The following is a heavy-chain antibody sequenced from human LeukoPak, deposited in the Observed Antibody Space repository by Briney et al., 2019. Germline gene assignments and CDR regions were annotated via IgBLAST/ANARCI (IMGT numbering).Heavy chain of an antibody. CDR1: GGSISSYY. Sequence: SETLSLTCTVSGGSISSYYWSWIRQPPGKGLEWIGYIYYSGITNYNPSLKSRVTISVATSKNQFSLKLSSVTAADTAVYYCARDSGADYDFWSGYYTGRAYFDYWGQGTLVTVSS. D-gene: IGHD3-3*01. J-gene: IGHJ4*02. CDR2: IYYSGIT. V-gene: IGHV4-59*01. CDR3: ARDSGADYDFWSGYYTGRAYFDY.